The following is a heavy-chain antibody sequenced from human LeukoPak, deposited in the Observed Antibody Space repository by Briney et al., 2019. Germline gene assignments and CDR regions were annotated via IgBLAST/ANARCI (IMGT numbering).Heavy chain of an antibody. Sequence: GRSLRLSCAASGFTFSSYAMHWVRQAPGKGLEWVAVISYDGSNKYYADSVKGRFTISRDNSKNTLYLQMNSLRAEDTAVYYCARAPAREDYYYYYMDVWGKGTTVTVSS. J-gene: IGHJ6*03. CDR2: ISYDGSNK. CDR3: ARAPAREDYYYYYMDV. D-gene: IGHD2-2*01. V-gene: IGHV3-30*01. CDR1: GFTFSSYA.